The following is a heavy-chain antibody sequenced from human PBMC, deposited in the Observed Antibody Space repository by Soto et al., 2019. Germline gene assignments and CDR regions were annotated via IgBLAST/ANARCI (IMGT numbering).Heavy chain of an antibody. D-gene: IGHD2-15*01. Sequence: GGSLRLSCAASGFSFSSYAMTWVRQAPGKGLEWVSAISGSGDNTYYADSVKGRFTISRDNSKNTLYLQMNSLRAEDTAIYYCAKTRGYCSGGSCYGDYWGQGTLVTVSS. CDR1: GFSFSSYA. CDR3: AKTRGYCSGGSCYGDY. J-gene: IGHJ4*02. CDR2: ISGSGDNT. V-gene: IGHV3-23*01.